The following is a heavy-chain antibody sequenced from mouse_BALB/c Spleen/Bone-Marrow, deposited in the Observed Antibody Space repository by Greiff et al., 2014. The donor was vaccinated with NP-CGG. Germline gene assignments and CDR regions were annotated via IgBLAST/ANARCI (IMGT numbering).Heavy chain of an antibody. V-gene: IGHV3-1*02. CDR1: GYSITSGYS. Sequence: EVQLQESGPDLVKPSQSLSLTCTVTGYSITSGYSWHWVRQFPGNKLEWMGYINYSGSNNYNPSLKSRISITRDTSKNQFFLQLNSVTTEDTATYYCARSTMITTVDYWGQGTTLTVSS. J-gene: IGHJ2*01. CDR2: INYSGSN. D-gene: IGHD2-4*01. CDR3: ARSTMITTVDY.